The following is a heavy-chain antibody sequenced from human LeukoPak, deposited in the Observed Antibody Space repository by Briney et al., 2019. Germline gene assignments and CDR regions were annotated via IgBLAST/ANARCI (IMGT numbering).Heavy chain of an antibody. J-gene: IGHJ2*01. V-gene: IGHV4-39*07. CDR2: IYYSGNT. Sequence: PSETLSLTCSVSGGSISSTSYYWGWIRQPPGKGLEWIGSIYYSGNTYYNPSLKSRVTISVDTSKNQFSLKLSSVTAADTAVYYCARDTRPVIAARPDYWYFDLWGRGTLVTVSS. D-gene: IGHD6-6*01. CDR3: ARDTRPVIAARPDYWYFDL. CDR1: GGSISSTSYY.